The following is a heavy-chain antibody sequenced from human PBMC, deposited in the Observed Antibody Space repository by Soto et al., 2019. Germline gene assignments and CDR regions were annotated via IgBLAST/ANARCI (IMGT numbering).Heavy chain of an antibody. CDR3: AREGTSCYRCGYYYYGMDV. D-gene: IGHD2-2*01. CDR2: ISGSGGST. J-gene: IGHJ6*02. CDR1: GFTFSSYA. Sequence: HPGGSLRLSCAASGFTFSSYAMSWVRQAPGKGLEWVSAISGSGGSTYYADSVKGRFTISRDNSKNTLYLQMNSLRAEDTAVYYCAREGTSCYRCGYYYYGMDVWGQGTTVTVSS. V-gene: IGHV3-23*01.